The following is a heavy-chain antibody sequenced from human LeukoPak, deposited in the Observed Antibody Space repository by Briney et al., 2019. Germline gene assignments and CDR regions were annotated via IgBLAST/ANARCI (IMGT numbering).Heavy chain of an antibody. CDR3: AIGATYAFDI. D-gene: IGHD1-26*01. Sequence: QSSETLSLTCTVSGGSISSYYWSWIRQPPGKGLEWIGYIYYSGSTNYNPSLKSRVTISVDTSKNQFSLKLSSVTAADTAVYYCAIGATYAFDIWGQGTMVTVSS. J-gene: IGHJ3*02. CDR1: GGSISSYY. CDR2: IYYSGST. V-gene: IGHV4-59*08.